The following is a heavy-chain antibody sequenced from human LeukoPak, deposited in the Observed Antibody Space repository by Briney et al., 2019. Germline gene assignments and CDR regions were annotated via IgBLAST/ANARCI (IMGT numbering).Heavy chain of an antibody. CDR1: GYILTNYA. J-gene: IGHJ4*02. D-gene: IGHD6-19*01. CDR2: INTNTGNP. Sequence: GASVKVSCKASGYILTNYAVNWVRQAPGQGLEWMGWINTNTGNPTYAQGFTGRFVFSLDTSVSTAYLQISSLKAEDTAVYYCARARGIAVAGSPFFGYWGQGTLVTVSS. V-gene: IGHV7-4-1*02. CDR3: ARARGIAVAGSPFFGY.